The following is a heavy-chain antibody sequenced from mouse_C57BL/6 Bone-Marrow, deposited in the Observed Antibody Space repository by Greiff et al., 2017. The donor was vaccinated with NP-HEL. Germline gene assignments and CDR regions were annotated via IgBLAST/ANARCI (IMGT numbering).Heavy chain of an antibody. V-gene: IGHV1-50*01. CDR2: IDPSDSYT. CDR1: GYTFTSYW. CDR3: ARLGYYYGISYVLYFDY. J-gene: IGHJ2*01. Sequence: VQLQQPGAELVKPGASVKLSCKASGYTFTSYWLQWVKQRPGQGLEWIGEIDPSDSYTNYNQKFKGKATLTVDTSSSTAYMQLSSLTSEDSAVYYCARLGYYYGISYVLYFDYWGQGTTLTVSS. D-gene: IGHD1-1*01.